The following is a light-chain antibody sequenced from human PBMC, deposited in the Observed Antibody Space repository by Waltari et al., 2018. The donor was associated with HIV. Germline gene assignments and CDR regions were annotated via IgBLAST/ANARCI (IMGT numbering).Light chain of an antibody. CDR2: RSN. J-gene: IGLJ3*02. CDR1: GSNIGSNY. CDR3: ATWDDSLSGPV. V-gene: IGLV1-47*01. Sequence: QSVLTQPPSASGTPGQRVAISCSGSGSNIGSNYVYWYQQLPGTAPKVLIYRSNQRPSGVPDRFSGSKSGTSASLAISALRSEDEADYYCATWDDSLSGPVFGG.